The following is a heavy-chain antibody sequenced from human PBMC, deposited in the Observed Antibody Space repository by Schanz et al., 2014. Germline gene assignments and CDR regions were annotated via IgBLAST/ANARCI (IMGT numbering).Heavy chain of an antibody. V-gene: IGHV3-9*01. CDR1: GFTFDDFA. J-gene: IGHJ6*02. CDR2: ISWNSGNI. D-gene: IGHD6-6*01. CDR3: AREAHTSMDV. Sequence: EVQVVESGGGLVQPGGSLRLSCEASGFTFDDFAMHWVRQGPGKGLEWVSGISWNSGNIAYADSVKGRFIISRDNSKNTLTLQMNSLRDEDTAVYYCAREAHTSMDVWGQGTTVIVSS.